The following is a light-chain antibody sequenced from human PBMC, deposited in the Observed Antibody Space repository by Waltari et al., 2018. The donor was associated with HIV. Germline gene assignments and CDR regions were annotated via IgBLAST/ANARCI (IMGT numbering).Light chain of an antibody. CDR3: ALWDDSLNGVL. J-gene: IGLJ2*01. Sequence: QSELSQPPSASGTPGQRVAISCSGSSSNIGRNTVNWYQQLPGTAPKLLIYSNNQRPSGVPDRVSGSKSCTSASLAITGLQSEDEADYYCALWDDSLNGVLFGGGTKLTVL. V-gene: IGLV1-44*01. CDR2: SNN. CDR1: SSNIGRNT.